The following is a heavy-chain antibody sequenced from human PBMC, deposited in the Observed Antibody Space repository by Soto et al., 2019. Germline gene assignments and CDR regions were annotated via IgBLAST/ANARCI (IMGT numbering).Heavy chain of an antibody. V-gene: IGHV5-51*01. CDR2: IDPGDSET. D-gene: IGHD5-12*01. J-gene: IGHJ6*02. CDR1: GYSFATYW. Sequence: ESLKLSCKGSGYSFATYWIVWVRQMPGKGLEWMGIIDPGDSETKYSPSFQGQVTISADKSINTAYLQWRSLKASDTAMYYCARLGQGGYVQGMDVWGQGTTVTVSS. CDR3: ARLGQGGYVQGMDV.